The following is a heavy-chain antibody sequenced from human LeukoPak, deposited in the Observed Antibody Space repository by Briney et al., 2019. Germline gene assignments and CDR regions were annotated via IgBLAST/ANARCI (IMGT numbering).Heavy chain of an antibody. CDR2: IKQDESEK. CDR3: AKSGYNRFDY. D-gene: IGHD5-24*01. V-gene: IGHV3-7*03. J-gene: IGHJ4*02. Sequence: PGGSLRLSCAASGFSLSSYWMSWVRQAPGKGLEWVANIKQDESEKDYVDSVKGRFTISRDNSKNTLYLQMNSLRAEDTAVYYCAKSGYNRFDYWGQGTLVTVSS. CDR1: GFSLSSYW.